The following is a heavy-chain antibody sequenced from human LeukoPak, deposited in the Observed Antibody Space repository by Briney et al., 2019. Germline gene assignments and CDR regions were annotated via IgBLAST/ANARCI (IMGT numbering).Heavy chain of an antibody. CDR3: IAMIREVGY. CDR2: TRNKAESYTT. J-gene: IGHJ4*02. D-gene: IGHD3-10*01. Sequence: PGGSLRLSCAASGFTFSDYYMSWIRQAPGKGLEWVGRTRNKAESYTTEYAASVKGRFTISRDYSKNSLYLQMNSLKTEDTAVYYCIAMIREVGYWGQGTLVTVSS. V-gene: IGHV3-72*01. CDR1: GFTFSDYY.